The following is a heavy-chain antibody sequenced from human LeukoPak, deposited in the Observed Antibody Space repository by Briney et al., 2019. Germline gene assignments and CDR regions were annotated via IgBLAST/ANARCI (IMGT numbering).Heavy chain of an antibody. CDR3: ARINSGWYFDY. Sequence: PSETLSLTCIVSGGSISSHYWTWIRQPPGKGLEYIGYIYYSGNTNYNPSLKSRVTISVDRSKNQFSLKLTSATAEDTAVYYCARINSGWYFDYWGQGTLVTVSS. CDR2: IYYSGNT. D-gene: IGHD6-19*01. J-gene: IGHJ4*02. V-gene: IGHV4-59*11. CDR1: GGSISSHY.